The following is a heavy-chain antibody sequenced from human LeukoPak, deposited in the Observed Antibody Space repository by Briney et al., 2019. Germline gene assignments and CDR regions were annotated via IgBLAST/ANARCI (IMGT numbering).Heavy chain of an antibody. CDR2: ISYEGSNK. D-gene: IGHD3-3*01. J-gene: IGHJ4*02. CDR3: ARGGLTYYDFWSGRKFDY. CDR1: GFTFSSYS. V-gene: IGHV3-30*03. Sequence: GGPLPLSCAASGFTFSSYSMNWVRQAPGKGLEGVAFISYEGSNKYYADSVKGRFTISRDNSKKTMYVQMNSLRGEDTAVYYCARGGLTYYDFWSGRKFDYWGQGTLVTVSS.